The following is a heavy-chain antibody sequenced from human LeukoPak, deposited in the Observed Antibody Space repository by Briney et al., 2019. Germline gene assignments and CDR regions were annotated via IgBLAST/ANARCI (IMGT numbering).Heavy chain of an antibody. Sequence: PGGSLRLSCAASGFTFSTYAMHWVRQAPGKGLEWVAVISYDGSNTYPADSVKGRFTISRDNSKNTLFLQMNSLRAEDTAVYCCARDLHPSGWSDFDYWGQGTLVTVSS. CDR2: ISYDGSNT. CDR3: ARDLHPSGWSDFDY. CDR1: GFTFSTYA. V-gene: IGHV3-30-3*01. D-gene: IGHD6-19*01. J-gene: IGHJ4*02.